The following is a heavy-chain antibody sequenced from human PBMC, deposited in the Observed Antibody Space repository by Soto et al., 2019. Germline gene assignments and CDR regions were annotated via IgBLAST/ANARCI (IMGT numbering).Heavy chain of an antibody. Sequence: SETLSLTCTVSGGSISSSSYYWGWIRQPPGKGLEWIGSIYYSGSTYYNPSLKSRVTISVDTSKNQFSLKLSSVTAADTAVYYCARHMIAVAGTLSWFDPWGQGTLVTVSS. V-gene: IGHV4-39*01. CDR2: IYYSGST. J-gene: IGHJ5*02. CDR1: GGSISSSSYY. D-gene: IGHD6-19*01. CDR3: ARHMIAVAGTLSWFDP.